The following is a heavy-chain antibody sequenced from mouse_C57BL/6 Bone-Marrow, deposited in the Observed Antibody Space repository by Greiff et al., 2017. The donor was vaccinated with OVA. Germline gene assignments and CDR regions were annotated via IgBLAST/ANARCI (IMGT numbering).Heavy chain of an antibody. V-gene: IGHV1-59*01. Sequence: VQLQQPGAELVRPGTSVKLSCKASGYTFTSYWMHWVKQRPGQGLEWIGVIDPSASYTNYNQKFKGKATLTVDTSSSTAYMQLSSLTSEDSAVYYCARRCGYFLDYWGQGTTLTVSS. CDR3: ARRCGYFLDY. CDR1: GYTFTSYW. J-gene: IGHJ2*01. D-gene: IGHD2-3*01. CDR2: IDPSASYT.